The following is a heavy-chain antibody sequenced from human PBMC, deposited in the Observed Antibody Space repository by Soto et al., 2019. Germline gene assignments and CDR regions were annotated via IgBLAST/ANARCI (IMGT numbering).Heavy chain of an antibody. CDR2: IIPIFTTT. CDR3: ARPSGLLGQYSALADY. D-gene: IGHD5-12*01. V-gene: IGHV1-69*18. J-gene: IGHJ4*02. CDR1: GGTFSTSA. Sequence: QVQLVQSGSEVRRPGSSVKVSCKASGGTFSTSAIAWVRQAPGQGLEWLGMIIPIFTTTNYAQKFKDRLTISADGSTSTAYMELSGLKSEDTAVYFCARPSGLLGQYSALADYWGQGTLVTVSS.